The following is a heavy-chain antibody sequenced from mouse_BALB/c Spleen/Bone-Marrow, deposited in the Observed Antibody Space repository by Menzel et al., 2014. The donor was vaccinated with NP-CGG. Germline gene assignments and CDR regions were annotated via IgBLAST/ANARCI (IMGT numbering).Heavy chain of an antibody. CDR3: TRYYGSSHWYFDV. J-gene: IGHJ1*01. V-gene: IGHV1-69*02. CDR1: GYTFTSYW. Sequence: VQLQQSGAELVSPGASVKLSCRASGYTFTSYWINWVKQSPGQGLEWIGNIYPSDSYTNYNQKFKDNATLTVAKSSSTAYMQLSSPPCEDSEVYYCTRYYGSSHWYFDVWGAGTTVTVSS. CDR2: IYPSDSYT. D-gene: IGHD1-1*01.